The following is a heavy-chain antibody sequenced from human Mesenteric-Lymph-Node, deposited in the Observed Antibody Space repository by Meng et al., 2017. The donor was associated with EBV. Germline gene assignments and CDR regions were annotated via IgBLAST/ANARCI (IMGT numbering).Heavy chain of an antibody. CDR1: GFPFSTFT. V-gene: IGHV3-21*01. CDR3: ARESGDDSNFDY. J-gene: IGHJ4*02. Sequence: VDAGGGLGKAGGSLRLSCAASGFPFSTFTMNWVRRAPGRGLEWVSSITSSPTYIYYATSVKGRFTISRDNAKNSLFLQMNSLRAEDTAVYYCARESGDDSNFDYWGQGALVTVSS. CDR2: ITSSPTYI. D-gene: IGHD5-24*01.